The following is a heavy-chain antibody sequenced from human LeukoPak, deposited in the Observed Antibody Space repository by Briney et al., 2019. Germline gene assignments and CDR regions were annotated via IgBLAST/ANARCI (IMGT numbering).Heavy chain of an antibody. J-gene: IGHJ4*02. CDR3: AKFGAHPHSAY. CDR2: INPSGGST. CDR1: GYIFTSYN. V-gene: IGHV1-46*01. Sequence: ASVKVSCKASGYIFTSYNIYWVRQAPGQGLEWMGIINPSGGSTNYAQKFQGRVTMTRDTSTSTVYMELSSLRSEDTAVYYCAKFGAHPHSAYWGQGTLVTVSS. D-gene: IGHD3-10*01.